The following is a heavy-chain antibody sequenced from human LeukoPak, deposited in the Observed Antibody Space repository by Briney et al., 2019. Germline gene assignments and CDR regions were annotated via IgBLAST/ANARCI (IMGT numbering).Heavy chain of an antibody. CDR1: GGSISSYY. CDR3: ARRFVHYYDSSGYYSTAFDV. Sequence: PETLSLTCTVSGGSISSYYWSWIRQPPGKGLEWIGYIYYRGSTNYNPSLKSRVTISVDTSKNQFSLKLSSVTAADTAVYYCARRFVHYYDSSGYYSTAFDVWGQGTMVTVSS. J-gene: IGHJ3*01. V-gene: IGHV4-59*08. D-gene: IGHD3-22*01. CDR2: IYYRGST.